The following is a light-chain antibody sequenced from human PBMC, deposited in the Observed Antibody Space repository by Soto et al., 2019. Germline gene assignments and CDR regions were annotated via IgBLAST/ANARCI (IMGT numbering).Light chain of an antibody. J-gene: IGLJ1*01. Sequence: QSALTQPPSVSGSPGQSVTISCTGTSRDVGSFNRVSWYQQPPGAAPKLLIYGVANPPSGVPDRFSGYKSGNTASLTISGLQAEDEADYYCSSFTSSSTWVFGSGTKLTVL. CDR3: SSFTSSSTWV. CDR2: GVA. V-gene: IGLV2-18*02. CDR1: SRDVGSFNR.